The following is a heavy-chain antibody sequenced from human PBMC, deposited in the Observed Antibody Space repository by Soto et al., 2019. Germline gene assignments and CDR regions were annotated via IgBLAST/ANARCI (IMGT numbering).Heavy chain of an antibody. D-gene: IGHD4-17*01. CDR3: AREDYGGNSPVYNWFDP. CDR1: GDSVPSNSAA. CDR2: TYYRSKWYN. Sequence: PSQTLSLTCAISGDSVPSNSAAWNWIRQSPSRGLEWLGRTYYRSKWYNDYAVSVKSRITINPDTSKNQFSLQLNSVTPEDTAVYYCAREDYGGNSPVYNWFDPWGQGTLVTVSS. J-gene: IGHJ5*02. V-gene: IGHV6-1*01.